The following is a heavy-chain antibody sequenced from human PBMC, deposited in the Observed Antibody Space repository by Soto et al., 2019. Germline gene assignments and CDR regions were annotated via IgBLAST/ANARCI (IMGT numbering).Heavy chain of an antibody. V-gene: IGHV4-4*07. CDR3: AREGRVVVAAKYFDY. CDR1: GGSISSYY. Sequence: SETLSLTCTVSGGSISSYYWSWIRQPAGKGLEWIGRIYTSGSTNYNPSLKSRVTMSVDTSKNQFSLKLSSVTAADTAVYYCAREGRVVVAAKYFDYWGKGTLVTVSS. CDR2: IYTSGST. D-gene: IGHD2-15*01. J-gene: IGHJ4*02.